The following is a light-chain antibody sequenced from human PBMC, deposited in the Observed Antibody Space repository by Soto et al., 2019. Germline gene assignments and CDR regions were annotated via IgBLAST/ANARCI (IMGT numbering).Light chain of an antibody. CDR3: QQYDSYSWT. CDR1: QSISNY. V-gene: IGKV1-39*01. Sequence: DIQMTQSPSSLSASVGDRVTITCRASQSISNYLNWYQQKPGKAPKVLIYAASNLQSGVPSRFSGSGSGTEFTLTISRLQPDDFASYYCQQYDSYSWTFGQGTKVDIK. J-gene: IGKJ1*01. CDR2: AAS.